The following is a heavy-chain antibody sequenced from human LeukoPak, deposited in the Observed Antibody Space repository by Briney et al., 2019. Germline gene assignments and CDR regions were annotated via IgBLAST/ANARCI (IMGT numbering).Heavy chain of an antibody. CDR3: ALSYGSGSYTYFQH. D-gene: IGHD3-10*01. CDR1: GYNFSTNW. Sequence: GESLKISCKGSGYNFSTNWIGWVRQMPGKGLEWMGIIYPGDSDTRYSPSFQGQVTISADRSIGTAYLQWSSLKASDTAMYYCALSYGSGSYTYFQHWGQGTLVIVSS. V-gene: IGHV5-51*01. J-gene: IGHJ1*01. CDR2: IYPGDSDT.